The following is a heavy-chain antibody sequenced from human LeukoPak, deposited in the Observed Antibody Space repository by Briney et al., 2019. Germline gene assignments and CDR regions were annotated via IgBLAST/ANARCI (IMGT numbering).Heavy chain of an antibody. J-gene: IGHJ3*02. D-gene: IGHD3-22*01. Sequence: ASVKVSCKASGYTFTSYGISWVRQAPGQGLESMGWISAYNGNTNYAQKLQGRVTMTTDTSTSTAYMELRSLRSDDTAVYYCARASYYYDSALAFDIWGQGTMVTVSS. CDR3: ARASYYYDSALAFDI. CDR2: ISAYNGNT. V-gene: IGHV1-18*01. CDR1: GYTFTSYG.